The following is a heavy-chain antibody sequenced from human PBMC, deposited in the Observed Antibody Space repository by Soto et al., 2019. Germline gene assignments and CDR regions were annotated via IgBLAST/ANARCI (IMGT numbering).Heavy chain of an antibody. CDR1: GFTFSSYN. J-gene: IGHJ4*02. Sequence: EVQLVESGGGLVKPGGSLRLSCAASGFTFSSYNMNWVRQAPGRGLDWVSSISSSGSYIYYADSVKGRFTISRDNAKNSLSLQMNSLRAEDTAVYYCARSLPFDYWGQGTLVTVSS. CDR2: ISSSGSYI. V-gene: IGHV3-21*01. CDR3: ARSLPFDY.